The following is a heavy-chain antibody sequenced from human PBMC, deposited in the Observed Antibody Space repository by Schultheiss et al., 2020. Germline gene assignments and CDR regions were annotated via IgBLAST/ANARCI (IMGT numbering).Heavy chain of an antibody. CDR2: IYSGGST. Sequence: GGSLRLSCAASGFTFSSYAMSWVRQAPGKGLEWVSVIYSGGSTYYADSVKGRFTISRDNSKNTLYLQMSSLRAEDTAVYYCARKRLSFDYWGQGTLVTVSS. V-gene: IGHV3-66*02. CDR3: ARKRLSFDY. D-gene: IGHD3-16*02. CDR1: GFTFSSYA. J-gene: IGHJ4*02.